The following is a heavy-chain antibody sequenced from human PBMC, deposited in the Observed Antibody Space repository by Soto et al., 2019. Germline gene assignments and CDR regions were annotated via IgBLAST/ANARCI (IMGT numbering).Heavy chain of an antibody. CDR1: GGTFGSYA. CDR3: ATALGCRSTSCTLDY. CDR2: IIPVSGAA. V-gene: IGHV1-69*01. D-gene: IGHD2-2*01. Sequence: QVQLVQSGAEVKKPGSSVKVSCKASGGTFGSYAFSWVRQAPGPGLEWMGGIIPVSGAAHYAQKFQGRVTITADESTSTAYLELSRLSSQDTAVYYCATALGCRSTSCTLDYWGQGTRVIVSS. J-gene: IGHJ4*02.